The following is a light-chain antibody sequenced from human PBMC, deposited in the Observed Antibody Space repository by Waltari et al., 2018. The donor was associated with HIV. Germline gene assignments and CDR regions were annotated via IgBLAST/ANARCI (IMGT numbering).Light chain of an antibody. CDR2: DGS. CDR3: HVWDRSSDHHV. CDR1: DHARHR. Sequence: YLLTQPPSVSVARGQTARLTCGGNDHARHRVHLYQQKAGRAPVLVGYDGSDRPSGIPERFAGSKSGNTAPLTISRVEAGDEADYYCHVWDRSSDHHVFGTGSKVTVL. V-gene: IGLV3-21*02. J-gene: IGLJ1*01.